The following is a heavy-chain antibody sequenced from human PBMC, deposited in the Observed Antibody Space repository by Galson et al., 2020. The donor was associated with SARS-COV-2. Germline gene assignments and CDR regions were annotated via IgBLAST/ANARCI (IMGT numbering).Heavy chain of an antibody. CDR2: IYYSGST. CDR3: ARAVRGVIIKGFDWFDP. D-gene: IGHD3-10*01. CDR1: GSSIRSGGYY. J-gene: IGHJ5*02. Sequence: SETLSLTCTVSGSSIRSGGYYWSWIRQHPGKGLEWIGYIYYSGSTYYNPSLKSRVTISVDTSKNQFSLKLSSVTAADTAVYYCARAVRGVIIKGFDWFDPWGQGTLVTVSS. V-gene: IGHV4-31*03.